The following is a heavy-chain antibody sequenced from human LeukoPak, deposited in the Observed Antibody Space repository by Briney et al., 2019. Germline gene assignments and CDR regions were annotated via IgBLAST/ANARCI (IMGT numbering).Heavy chain of an antibody. V-gene: IGHV4-59*01. CDR2: IYYSGST. CDR3: ARDSVVGDYYYYMDV. D-gene: IGHD6-19*01. CDR1: GGSISSYY. J-gene: IGHJ6*03. Sequence: PSETLSLTCTVSGGSISSYYWSWLRQPPGKGLEWIGYIYYSGSTNYNPSLKSRVTISVDTSKNQFSLKLSSVTAADTAAYYCARDSVVGDYYYYMDVWGKGTTVTVSS.